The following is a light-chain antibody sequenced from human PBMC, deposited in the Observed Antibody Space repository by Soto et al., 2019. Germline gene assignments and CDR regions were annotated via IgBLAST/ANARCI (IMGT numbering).Light chain of an antibody. CDR3: CSYAGSIVV. CDR2: EGS. V-gene: IGLV2-23*01. Sequence: QSVLTRPASVSGSPGQSITISCTGTSSDVGSYNLVSWYQKHPGKAPKLMIYEGSTRPSGVSNRFSGSKSCNTASLTISGLQAEDEADYYCCSYAGSIVVFGGGTKLTVL. CDR1: SSDVGSYNL. J-gene: IGLJ2*01.